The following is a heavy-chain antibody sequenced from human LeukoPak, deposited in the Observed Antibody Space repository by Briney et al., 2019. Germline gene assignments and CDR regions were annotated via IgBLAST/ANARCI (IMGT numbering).Heavy chain of an antibody. CDR1: GFTLSSYV. J-gene: IGHJ4*02. V-gene: IGHV3-30*04. CDR3: ARDLPTVVIFGAFDS. CDR2: ISSDGSNK. D-gene: IGHD3-3*01. Sequence: GGSLRLSCAASGFTLSSYVMHWVRQAPDKGLECVAVISSDGSNKYYADSVKGRFTVSRDNSKNTLYLQMNSLRPEDTAVYYCARDLPTVVIFGAFDSWGQGTLVTVSP.